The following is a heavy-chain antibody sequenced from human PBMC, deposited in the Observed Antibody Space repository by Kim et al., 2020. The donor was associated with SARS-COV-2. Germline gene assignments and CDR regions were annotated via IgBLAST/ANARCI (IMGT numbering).Heavy chain of an antibody. D-gene: IGHD3-9*01. J-gene: IGHJ2*01. Sequence: QSVKCRVTISVGTSKNQFTLKLSSVTAAETAVYYCARDLRRYSDDWYFDLWGRGTLVTVSS. CDR3: ARDLRRYSDDWYFDL. V-gene: IGHV4-31*02.